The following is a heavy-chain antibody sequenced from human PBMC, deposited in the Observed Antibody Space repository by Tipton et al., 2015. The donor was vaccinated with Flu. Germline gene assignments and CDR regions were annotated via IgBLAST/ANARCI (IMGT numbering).Heavy chain of an antibody. Sequence: VQLVQSGGGVVQPGGSLRLSCAASGFTFRTNGMHWVRQAPGKGLEWVAHINQDGSEESYVESVKGRFTISRDNARNSLYLQMNSLRAEDTAVYHCARFAGGPWGQGTLVAVSS. CDR1: GFTFRTNG. D-gene: IGHD3-16*01. V-gene: IGHV3-7*01. CDR2: INQDGSEE. CDR3: ARFAGGP. J-gene: IGHJ5*02.